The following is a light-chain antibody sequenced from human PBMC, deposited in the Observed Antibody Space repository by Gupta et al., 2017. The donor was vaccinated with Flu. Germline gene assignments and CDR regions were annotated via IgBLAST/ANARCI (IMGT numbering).Light chain of an antibody. V-gene: IGLV2-14*01. J-gene: IGLJ2*01. CDR2: EVS. CDR1: TRDIGIYNY. CDR3: SSYTTISTWV. Sequence: QSALTQPASVSGSPGQSIAISCTGITRDIGIYNYVSWYQQYPGKAPKLIIYEVSNRPSGISDRFSASKSGTTASLTISGLQVEDEADYYCSSYTTISTWVFGGGTKLTVL.